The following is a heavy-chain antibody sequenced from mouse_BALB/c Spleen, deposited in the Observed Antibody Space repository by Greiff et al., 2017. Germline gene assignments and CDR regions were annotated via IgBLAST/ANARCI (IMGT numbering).Heavy chain of an antibody. V-gene: IGHV1-54*03. CDR1: GYAFTNYL. J-gene: IGHJ4*01. D-gene: IGHD2-10*01. Sequence: LVESGAELVRPGTSVKVSCKASGYAFTNYLIEWVKQRPGQGLEWIGVINPGSGGTNYNEKFKGKATLTADKSSSTAYMQLSSLTSDDSAVYFCARSPYYGNVYAMDYWGQGTSVTVSS. CDR2: INPGSGGT. CDR3: ARSPYYGNVYAMDY.